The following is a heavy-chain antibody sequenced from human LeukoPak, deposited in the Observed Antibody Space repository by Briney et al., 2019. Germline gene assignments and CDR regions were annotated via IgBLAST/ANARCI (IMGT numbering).Heavy chain of an antibody. V-gene: IGHV4-31*03. CDR3: SRGLDSRKLGY. D-gene: IGHD3-22*01. CDR2: IHPSGML. CDR1: GASFNSDDQY. J-gene: IGHJ4*02. Sequence: SETLSLACTVSGASFNSDDQYWNWIRQSPGKGLEWIGSIHPSGMLYNNPSLESRATMSRDTSKNQFSLNLNSVTAADTAVYFCSRGLDSRKLGYWGQGILVTVSS.